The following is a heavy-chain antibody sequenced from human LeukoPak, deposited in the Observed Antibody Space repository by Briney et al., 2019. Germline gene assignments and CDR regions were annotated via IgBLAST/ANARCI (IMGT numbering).Heavy chain of an antibody. CDR1: GYTFSTYG. V-gene: IGHV1-18*01. CDR3: ARAAYCCGGDFDY. CDR2: ICAYNGNT. D-gene: IGHD2-21*01. Sequence: GASAKVSCKASGYTFSTYGITWVRQATGQGLEWMGWICAYNGNTNYAQKLQGRVTMTTDTSTSTAYMGLRSLRSDDTAVYYCARAAYCCGGDFDYWGQGTLVIVSS. J-gene: IGHJ4*02.